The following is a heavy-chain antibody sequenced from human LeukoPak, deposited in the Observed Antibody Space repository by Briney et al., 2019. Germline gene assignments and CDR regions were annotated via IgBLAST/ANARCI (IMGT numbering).Heavy chain of an antibody. CDR2: INTDGTVT. CDR1: GFTFSKYW. V-gene: IGHV3-74*01. CDR3: ATKQWLAPPPDS. Sequence: GGSLRLSCAASGFTFSKYWMTWVRQAPGQGLESVSRINTDGTVTTYADSVKGRFTVSRDNADNTMFLQMNSVRDEDTAVYYCATKQWLAPPPDSWGQGTPVTVSS. D-gene: IGHD6-19*01. J-gene: IGHJ4*02.